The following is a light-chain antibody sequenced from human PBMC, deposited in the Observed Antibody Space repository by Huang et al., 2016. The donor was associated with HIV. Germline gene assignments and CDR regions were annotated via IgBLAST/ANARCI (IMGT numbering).Light chain of an antibody. J-gene: IGKJ1*01. CDR3: QQSFDSPRT. V-gene: IGKV1-39*01. CDR2: ASS. CDR1: QTISNS. Sequence: DIQMTQSPSSLSASVGDRVTIHCRASQTISNSLNWYQQKPGKATKLLVFASSSSQNGVPSRFSGSGSGTDFTLTISSLQPDDFATYYCQQSFDSPRTFGQGTRVEI.